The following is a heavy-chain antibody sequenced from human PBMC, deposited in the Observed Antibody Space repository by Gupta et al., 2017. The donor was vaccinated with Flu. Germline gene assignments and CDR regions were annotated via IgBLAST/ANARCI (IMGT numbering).Heavy chain of an antibody. J-gene: IGHJ4*02. D-gene: IGHD6-6*01. Sequence: QVQLQESGPGLVKPSETLSLTCTVSGASINNNYGSGIGQGKGRGLEWIGWANDSVTTNYNSSLRSRVTMSIDTSKNHFSLKLNSVTAAATAVYYCARGGASSRFFDYWGQGTLVTVSS. CDR3: ARGGASSRFFDY. CDR1: GASINNNY. V-gene: IGHV4-59*01. CDR2: ANDSVTT.